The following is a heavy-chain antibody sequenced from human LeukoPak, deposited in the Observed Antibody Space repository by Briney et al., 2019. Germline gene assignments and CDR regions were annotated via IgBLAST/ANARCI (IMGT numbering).Heavy chain of an antibody. CDR2: IYHSGST. J-gene: IGHJ4*02. CDR1: GYSINSGYY. D-gene: IGHD4-17*01. V-gene: IGHV4-38-2*02. Sequence: SETLSLTCTVSGYSINSGYYWGWIRQPPGKGLEWIGSIYHSGSTYYNPSLKSRVTISVDTSKNQFSLKLSSVTAADTAVYYCARDPTSTVTTFDYWGQGTLVTVSS. CDR3: ARDPTSTVTTFDY.